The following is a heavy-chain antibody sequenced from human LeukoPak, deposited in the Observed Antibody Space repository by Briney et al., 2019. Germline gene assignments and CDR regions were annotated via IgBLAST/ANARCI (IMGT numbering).Heavy chain of an antibody. CDR2: ISYDGSNK. Sequence: PGGSLRLSCAVSGCTFSSYGMHWVRQAPGKGLEWVAVISYDGSNKYYADSVKGRFTISRDNSKNTLYLQMNSLRAEDTAVYYCAKDRIAAAGLRYYYYGMDVWGQGTTVTVSS. CDR1: GCTFSSYG. CDR3: AKDRIAAAGLRYYYYGMDV. V-gene: IGHV3-30*18. J-gene: IGHJ6*02. D-gene: IGHD6-13*01.